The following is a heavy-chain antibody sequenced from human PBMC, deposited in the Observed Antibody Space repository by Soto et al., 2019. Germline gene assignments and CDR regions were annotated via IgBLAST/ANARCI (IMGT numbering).Heavy chain of an antibody. D-gene: IGHD3-10*01. J-gene: IGHJ5*02. CDR3: ARDPAGGSGSYSNWFEP. CDR2: IYHSGST. Sequence: PSETLSLTCAVSGGSISSSNWWSWVRQPPGKGLEWIGEIYHSGSTNYNPSLKSRVTISVDKSKNQFSLKLSSVTAADTAVYYCARDPAGGSGSYSNWFEPWGQGTLVTVSS. CDR1: GGSISSSNW. V-gene: IGHV4-4*02.